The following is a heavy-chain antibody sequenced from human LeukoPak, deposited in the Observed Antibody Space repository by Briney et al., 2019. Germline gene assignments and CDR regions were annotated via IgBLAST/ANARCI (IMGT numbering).Heavy chain of an antibody. CDR1: EFTLRSYG. CDR3: AALEIVVVTATPFDY. CDR2: ISSSGRTI. Sequence: PGGSLRLSCAASEFTLRSYGMNWVRQAPGKGLEWVSYISSSGRTIYYADSVKGRFTISRDNAKNSLYLQMNSLRAEDTAVYYCAALEIVVVTATPFDYWGQGTLVTVSS. V-gene: IGHV3-48*03. J-gene: IGHJ4*02. D-gene: IGHD2-21*02.